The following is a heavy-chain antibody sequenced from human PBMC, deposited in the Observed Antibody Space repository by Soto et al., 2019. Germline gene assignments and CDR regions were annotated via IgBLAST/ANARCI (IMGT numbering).Heavy chain of an antibody. CDR1: GFTFSSYA. Sequence: EVQLLESGGGLVQPGGSLRLSCAASGFTFSSYAMSWVRQAPGKGLEWVSGISGSGGSTYYSTSVKGRFTISRDNSKNTLYLQMNGLRAEDTAVYYCAKGPSPCTPTSCYLRDGMDVWGQGTTVTVSS. J-gene: IGHJ6*02. D-gene: IGHD2-2*01. V-gene: IGHV3-23*01. CDR2: ISGSGGST. CDR3: AKGPSPCTPTSCYLRDGMDV.